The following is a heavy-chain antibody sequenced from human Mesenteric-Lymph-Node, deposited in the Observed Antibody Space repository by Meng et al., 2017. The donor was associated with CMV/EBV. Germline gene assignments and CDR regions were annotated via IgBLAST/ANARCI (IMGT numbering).Heavy chain of an antibody. D-gene: IGHD3-22*01. CDR3: AKLNYYDSSDFDY. CDR1: GFNFNLYW. V-gene: IGHV3-23*01. CDR2: ISGSGGST. J-gene: IGHJ4*02. Sequence: GGSLRLSCAASGFNFNLYWMSWVRQAPGKGLEWVSAISGSGGSTYYADSVKGRFTISRDNSKNTLYLQMNSLRAEDTAVYYCAKLNYYDSSDFDYWGQGTLVTVSS.